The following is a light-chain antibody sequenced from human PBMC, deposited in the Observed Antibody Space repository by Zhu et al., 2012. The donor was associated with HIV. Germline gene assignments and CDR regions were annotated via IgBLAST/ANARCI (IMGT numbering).Light chain of an antibody. Sequence: IVLTQSPDTLSLSPGERATLSCRASQSVTSRDVAWYQQRPGQAPRLLIYGASSRATGIPDRFSGSGSGTDFILTISRVEPEDFAVYYCHQYLSSPETFGQGTKVEIK. CDR2: GAS. V-gene: IGKV3-20*01. CDR3: HQYLSSPET. CDR1: QSVTSRD. J-gene: IGKJ1*01.